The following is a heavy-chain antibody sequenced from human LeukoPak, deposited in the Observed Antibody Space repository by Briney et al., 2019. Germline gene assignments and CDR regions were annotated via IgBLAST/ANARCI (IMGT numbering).Heavy chain of an antibody. CDR2: IYYSGST. J-gene: IGHJ4*02. CDR1: GGSISSYC. D-gene: IGHD4-11*01. Sequence: PSETLSLTCTVSGGSISSYCWSWIRQPPGKGLEWIGYIYYSGSTNYNPSLKSRVTISVDTSKNQFSLKLSSVTAADTAVYYCARVGDDYSNYYFDYWGQGTLVTVSS. V-gene: IGHV4-59*01. CDR3: ARVGDDYSNYYFDY.